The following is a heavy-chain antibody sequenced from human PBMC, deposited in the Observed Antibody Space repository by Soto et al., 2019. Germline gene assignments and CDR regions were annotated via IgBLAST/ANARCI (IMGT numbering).Heavy chain of an antibody. J-gene: IGHJ6*02. CDR3: AKVPGNVVVVPAAIQLSDYYYGMDV. D-gene: IGHD2-2*02. CDR1: GFTFSSYA. CDR2: ISGRGGST. Sequence: GGSLRLSCAASGFTFSSYAMSWVRQAPGKGLEWVSAISGRGGSTYYADSVKGRFTISRDNSKNPLYLQMNSLRAEDTAVYYCAKVPGNVVVVPAAIQLSDYYYGMDVWGQGTTVTVSS. V-gene: IGHV3-23*01.